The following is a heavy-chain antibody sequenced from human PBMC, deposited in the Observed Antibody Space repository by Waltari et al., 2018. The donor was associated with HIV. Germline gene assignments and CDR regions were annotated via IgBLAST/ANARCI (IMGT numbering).Heavy chain of an antibody. D-gene: IGHD6-19*01. CDR1: GYSFTSYW. CDR2: IFPGDSET. J-gene: IGHJ4*02. V-gene: IGHV5-51*01. CDR3: ARASQWLEGVFDY. Sequence: EVQLVQSGAEVKKPGESLKISCKGSGYSFTSYWIGWVRQMSGKGLEWMGIIFPGDSETRYNPSFQGQITISTDKSISTAYLQWSSLKASDTAMYYCARASQWLEGVFDYWGQGTLVTVSS.